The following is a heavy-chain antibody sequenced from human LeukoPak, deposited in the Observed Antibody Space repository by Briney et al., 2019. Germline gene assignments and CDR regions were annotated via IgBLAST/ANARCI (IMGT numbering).Heavy chain of an antibody. J-gene: IGHJ5*02. CDR3: AAREIYGSWRFDP. Sequence: SDTLSLTCTVSGRPLNRYHWLCLPQPPGKGLVCIGYIYYCESTNHNPSLKSRGNISVDTSKNQFSMKLSSVTAADSAVYYCAAREIYGSWRFDPWGQGTLVTVSS. D-gene: IGHD3-10*01. V-gene: IGHV4-59*07. CDR1: GRPLNRYH. CDR2: IYYCEST.